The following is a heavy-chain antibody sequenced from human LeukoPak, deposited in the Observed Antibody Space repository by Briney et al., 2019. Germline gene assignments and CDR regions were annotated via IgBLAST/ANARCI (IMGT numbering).Heavy chain of an antibody. Sequence: ASVNVSCKASGYSFTANYLHWVRQAPGQGLEWMAWINHNSGGTKYAEKFQGRVTVTRDTSTSTAYMELSRLRSDDTAVYYCARGTDYGDYGGTWFYYYYMDVWGEGTTVTVSS. D-gene: IGHD4-17*01. CDR3: ARGTDYGDYGGTWFYYYYMDV. CDR1: GYSFTANY. V-gene: IGHV1-2*02. CDR2: INHNSGGT. J-gene: IGHJ6*03.